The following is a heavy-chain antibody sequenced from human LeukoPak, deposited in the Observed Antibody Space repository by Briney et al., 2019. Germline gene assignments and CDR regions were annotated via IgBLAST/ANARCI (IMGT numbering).Heavy chain of an antibody. V-gene: IGHV4-4*07. CDR1: GGSISGYY. D-gene: IGHD1-1*01. Sequence: SETLSLTCVVSGGSISGYYWSWIRQPAGKGLEWIGHMDTSGNTNYNSSLMSRVTISVDTSKNQFSLRLTSVTAADTAVYYCARDWNDVSYFDYWGQGTLVTVSS. CDR2: MDTSGNT. J-gene: IGHJ4*02. CDR3: ARDWNDVSYFDY.